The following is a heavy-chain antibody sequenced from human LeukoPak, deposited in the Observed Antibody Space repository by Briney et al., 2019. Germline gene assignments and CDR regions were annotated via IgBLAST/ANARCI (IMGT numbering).Heavy chain of an antibody. CDR2: ISNSGIGTAST. D-gene: IGHD2-21*02. V-gene: IGHV4-4*08. CDR3: ARRHRVVTAVGAFDT. CDR1: GDSIGRHY. Sequence: SETLSLTCTVPGDSIGRHYWSWIRQSPGGGLEWMGYISNSGIGTASTKYNPSLESPATMSVDTSNNQLSMNLISLTAADTAVYYCARRHRVVTAVGAFDTWGPGTMVTVSS. J-gene: IGHJ3*02.